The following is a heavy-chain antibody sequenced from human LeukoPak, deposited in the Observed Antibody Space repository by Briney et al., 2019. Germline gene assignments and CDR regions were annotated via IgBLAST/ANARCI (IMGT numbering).Heavy chain of an antibody. J-gene: IGHJ4*02. CDR1: GFTFSSYG. D-gene: IGHD3-22*01. Sequence: GGSLRLSCAASGFTFSSYGMSWVRQAPGKGLEWVSAISGSGGSTYYADSVKGRFTISRDNSKNTLYLQMNSLRAEDTAVYYCAKGGYYDSRGYSKDYWGQGTLVTVSS. CDR3: AKGGYYDSRGYSKDY. CDR2: ISGSGGST. V-gene: IGHV3-23*01.